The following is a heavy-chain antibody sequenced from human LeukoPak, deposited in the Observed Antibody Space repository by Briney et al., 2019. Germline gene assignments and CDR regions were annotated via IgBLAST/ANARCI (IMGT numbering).Heavy chain of an antibody. CDR1: GGSISSYY. J-gene: IGHJ6*02. D-gene: IGHD2-2*01. Sequence: PSETLSLTCTVSGGSISSYYWSWIRQPPGKGLEWIGYIYYSGSTNYNPSLKSRVTISVDTSKNQFSLKLSSVTAADTAVYYCARAHGSSTSCYSYYYYGMDVWGQGTTVTVSS. V-gene: IGHV4-59*01. CDR3: ARAHGSSTSCYSYYYYGMDV. CDR2: IYYSGST.